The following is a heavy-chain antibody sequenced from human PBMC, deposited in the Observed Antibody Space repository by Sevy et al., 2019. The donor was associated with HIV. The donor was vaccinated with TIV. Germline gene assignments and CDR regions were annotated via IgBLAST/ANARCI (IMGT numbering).Heavy chain of an antibody. D-gene: IGHD5-18*01. V-gene: IGHV3-15*01. CDR3: TTGDPYNRYGYMRPYFFDY. CDR2: IKSKTDGGTG. CDR1: GFTFTNTW. J-gene: IGHJ4*02. Sequence: GGSLRLSCAASGFTFTNTWTSWVRQAPGKGLEWVGRIKSKTDGGTGDYAAPVKGRFSISRDDSKNTLYMQMNSLKTEDTAVYYCTTGDPYNRYGYMRPYFFDYWGQGTLVTVSS.